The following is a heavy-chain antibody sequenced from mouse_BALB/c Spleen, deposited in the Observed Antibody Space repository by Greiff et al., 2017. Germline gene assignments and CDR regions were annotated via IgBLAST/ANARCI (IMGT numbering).Heavy chain of an antibody. D-gene: IGHD1-1*01. Sequence: VQLQESGAELVRPGTSVKISCKASGYAFTNYWLGWVKQRPGHGLEWIGDIYPGSGNTYYNEKFKGKATLTADKSSSTAYMQLSSLTSEDSAVYFCASYYYGSRAWFAYWGQGTLVTVSA. CDR2: IYPGSGNT. J-gene: IGHJ3*01. CDR1: GYAFTNYW. V-gene: IGHV1-63*01. CDR3: ASYYYGSRAWFAY.